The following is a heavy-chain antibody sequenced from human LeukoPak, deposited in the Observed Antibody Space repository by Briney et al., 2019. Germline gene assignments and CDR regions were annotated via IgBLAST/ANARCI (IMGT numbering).Heavy chain of an antibody. D-gene: IGHD3-9*01. V-gene: IGHV1-2*04. Sequence: ASVEVSCKASGYTFTGYYIHWVRQAPGQGLEWMGWITPNSGGTNYAQKFQGWVTMTRDTSISTAYMELSRLRSDDTAVYYCARSYYDILTGYYNVEAFDIWGQGTMVTVSS. J-gene: IGHJ3*02. CDR1: GYTFTGYY. CDR2: ITPNSGGT. CDR3: ARSYYDILTGYYNVEAFDI.